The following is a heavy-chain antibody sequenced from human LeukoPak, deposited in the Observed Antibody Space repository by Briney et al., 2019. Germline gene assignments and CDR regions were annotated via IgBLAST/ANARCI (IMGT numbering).Heavy chain of an antibody. Sequence: GESLKISCAASGFTFSSYEMNWVRQAPGKGLEWVSSISGRSDYIYYADSVKGRFTISRDNAKNSLYLRMNSLRAEDTAVYFCARDRDYYDSGGYYFDYWGQGTLVTVSS. J-gene: IGHJ4*02. V-gene: IGHV3-21*01. D-gene: IGHD3-22*01. CDR3: ARDRDYYDSGGYYFDY. CDR1: GFTFSSYE. CDR2: ISGRSDYI.